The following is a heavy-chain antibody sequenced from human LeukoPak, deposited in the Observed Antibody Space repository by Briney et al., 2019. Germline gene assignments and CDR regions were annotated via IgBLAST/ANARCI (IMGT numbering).Heavy chain of an antibody. CDR3: ARGRGVGWELLRTSSKRYFDY. CDR1: GFTFSSYS. J-gene: IGHJ4*02. CDR2: ISSRSSTI. Sequence: GGFLRLSCAASGFTFSSYSMNWVRQAPGKGLEWVSYISSRSSTIYYADSVKGRFTISRDNAKNSLYLQMNSLRAEDTAVYYCARGRGVGWELLRTSSKRYFDYWGQGTLVTVSS. V-gene: IGHV3-48*01. D-gene: IGHD1-26*01.